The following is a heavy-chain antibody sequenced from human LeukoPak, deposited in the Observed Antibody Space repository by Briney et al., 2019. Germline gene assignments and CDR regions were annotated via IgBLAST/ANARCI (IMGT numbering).Heavy chain of an antibody. CDR3: ARDHCSSTGCYFVSDY. D-gene: IGHD2-2*01. CDR2: ISSSSSTI. J-gene: IGHJ4*02. Sequence: GGSLRLSCAASGFTFSSYSMNWVRQAPGKGLEWVSYISSSSSTIYYADSVKGRFTISRDNAKNSLYLQMNSLRAEDTAVYYCARDHCSSTGCYFVSDYWGQGTLVTVSS. V-gene: IGHV3-48*01. CDR1: GFTFSSYS.